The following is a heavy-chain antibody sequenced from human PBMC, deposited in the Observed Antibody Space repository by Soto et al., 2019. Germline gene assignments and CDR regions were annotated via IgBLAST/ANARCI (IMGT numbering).Heavy chain of an antibody. CDR3: ARTYCSGGSCYNDY. V-gene: IGHV3-30-3*01. D-gene: IGHD2-15*01. CDR1: GFTFSSYA. Sequence: QVQLVESGGGVVQPGRSLRLSCAASGFTFSSYAMHWVRQAPGKGLEWVAVISYDGSNKYYAASVKGRFTISRDNSKNALYLQMNRLRAEDTAVYYCARTYCSGGSCYNDYWGQGTLVTVAS. J-gene: IGHJ4*02. CDR2: ISYDGSNK.